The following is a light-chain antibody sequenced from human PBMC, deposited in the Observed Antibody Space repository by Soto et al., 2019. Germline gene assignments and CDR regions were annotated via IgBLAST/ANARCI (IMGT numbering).Light chain of an antibody. Sequence: DIQLTQFPSSLSASVGDRVTITCRTSQTINNYLNWYQHIPGRAPRLLIYGTSTLQRGVSSRFSGSGSGTHFTLTISSLQPEDFATYYCQQSYRTPFTFGPGTTTDIK. J-gene: IGKJ3*01. CDR3: QQSYRTPFT. CDR2: GTS. CDR1: QTINNY. V-gene: IGKV1-39*01.